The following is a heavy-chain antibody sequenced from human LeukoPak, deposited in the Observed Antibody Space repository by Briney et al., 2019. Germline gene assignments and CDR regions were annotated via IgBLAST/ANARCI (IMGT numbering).Heavy chain of an antibody. CDR2: ISYDGSNK. D-gene: IGHD3-22*01. CDR1: GFSFHDYA. V-gene: IGHV3-30-3*01. J-gene: IGHJ4*02. Sequence: GGSLRLSCAASGFSFHDYAVHWVRQAPGKGLEWVAVISYDGSNKYYADSVKGRFTISRDNSKNTLYLQMNSPRAEDTAVYYCARDREVEYDSSGYFDYWGQGTLVTVSS. CDR3: ARDREVEYDSSGYFDY.